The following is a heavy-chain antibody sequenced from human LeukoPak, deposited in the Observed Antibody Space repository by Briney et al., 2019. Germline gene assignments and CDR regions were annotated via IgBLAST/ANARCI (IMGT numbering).Heavy chain of an antibody. CDR2: MRRDGNEI. J-gene: IGHJ6*02. D-gene: IGHD2-15*01. CDR3: ASDQLGYCSGGSCSSSYYGMDV. Sequence: GGSLRLSCSASGFTFSTYWMSWVRQAPGKGLEWVANMRRDGNEIYYLDSVRGRFTISRDNAKNSLYLQMNSLRDEDTAVYYCASDQLGYCSGGSCSSSYYGMDVWGQGTTVTVSS. V-gene: IGHV3-7*01. CDR1: GFTFSTYW.